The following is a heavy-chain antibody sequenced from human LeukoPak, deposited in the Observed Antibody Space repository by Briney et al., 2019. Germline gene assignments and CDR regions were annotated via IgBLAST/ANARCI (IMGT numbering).Heavy chain of an antibody. CDR1: GFTFSDYY. J-gene: IGHJ4*02. Sequence: GGSLRLSCAASGFTFSDYYMSWIRQAPGKGLEWVSYISSSGSTIYYADSVKGRFTISRDNAKNSLYLQMNSLRAEDTAVYYCANRYSSSWYDYWGQGTLVTVSS. V-gene: IGHV3-11*04. D-gene: IGHD6-13*01. CDR2: ISSSGSTI. CDR3: ANRYSSSWYDY.